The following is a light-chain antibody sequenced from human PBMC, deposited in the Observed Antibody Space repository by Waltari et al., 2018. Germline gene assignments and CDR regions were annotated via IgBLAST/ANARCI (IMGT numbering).Light chain of an antibody. Sequence: EIILTQSPDFQSATPEEKVTITCRASQNIGTRLHWYQQKPRQSPKLLVKHSSQPVSGVPSRFSGSGSGTDFTLTIDGLETGDFATYFCHQSGDLPYTFGQGSKV. V-gene: IGKV6-21*01. CDR3: HQSGDLPYT. CDR2: HSS. J-gene: IGKJ2*01. CDR1: QNIGTR.